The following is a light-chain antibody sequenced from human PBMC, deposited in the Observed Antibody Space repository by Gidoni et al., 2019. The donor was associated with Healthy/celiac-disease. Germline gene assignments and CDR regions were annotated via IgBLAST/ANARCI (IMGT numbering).Light chain of an antibody. Sequence: QSVLTQPPSASGTPGQRVTISCSGSSSNIGSNTVNWYQQLPGTAPKLLIYSNNQRPSGVPDRFSGSKSGTTASLAISGLQSEDEADYYCAAWDDSLNGVVFGGGTKLXVX. CDR1: SSNIGSNT. J-gene: IGLJ2*01. CDR3: AAWDDSLNGVV. CDR2: SNN. V-gene: IGLV1-44*01.